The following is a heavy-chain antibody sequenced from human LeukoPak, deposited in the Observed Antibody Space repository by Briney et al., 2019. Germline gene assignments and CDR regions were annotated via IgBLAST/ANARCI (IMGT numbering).Heavy chain of an antibody. J-gene: IGHJ6*02. CDR2: ISGSGGST. CDR3: AKDGGSGSYYLYYYYGMDV. CDR1: GFTFSSYA. Sequence: PGGSLRLSCAASGFTFSSYAMSRVRQAPGKGLEWVSAISGSGGSTYYADSVKGRFTISRDNSKNTLYLQMNSLRAEDTAVYYCAKDGGSGSYYLYYYYGMDVWGQGTTVTVSS. V-gene: IGHV3-23*01. D-gene: IGHD3-10*01.